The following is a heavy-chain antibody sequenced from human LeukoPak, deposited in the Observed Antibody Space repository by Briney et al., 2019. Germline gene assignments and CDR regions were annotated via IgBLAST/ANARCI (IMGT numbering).Heavy chain of an antibody. V-gene: IGHV3-21*01. D-gene: IGHD3-22*01. CDR2: ISSSSSYI. CDR1: GFTFSSYS. Sequence: AGSLRLSCAASGFTFSSYSMNWVRQAPGKGLEWVSSISSSSSYIYYADSVKGRFTISRDNAKNSLYLQMNSLRAEDTAVYYCARGSIENTYYYDSSSSAIWAADYWGQGTLVTVSS. CDR3: ARGSIENTYYYDSSSSAIWAADY. J-gene: IGHJ4*02.